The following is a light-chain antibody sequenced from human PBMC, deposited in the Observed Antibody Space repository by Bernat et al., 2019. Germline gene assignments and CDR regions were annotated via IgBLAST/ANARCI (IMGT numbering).Light chain of an antibody. CDR2: EVS. CDR3: CSYAGSSTFWV. V-gene: IGLV2-23*02. CDR1: SSDVGSYNL. J-gene: IGLJ1*01. Sequence: QSALTQPASVSGSPGQSITISCTGTSSDVGSYNLVSWYQQHLGKAPKLMIYEVSKRPSGVSNRFSGSKSGNTASLTISGLQAEDEADYYCCSYAGSSTFWVFGTGTKVTVL.